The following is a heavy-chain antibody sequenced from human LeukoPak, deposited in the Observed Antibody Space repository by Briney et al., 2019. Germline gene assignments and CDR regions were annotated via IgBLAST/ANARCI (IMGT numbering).Heavy chain of an antibody. CDR3: ARVRSPRDIVAAFDY. Sequence: SVKVSCKASGGTFSSYAISWVRQAPGQGLEWMGGIIPIFGTANYAQKFQGRVTITADESTSTAYMELSSLRSEDTAVYYCARVRSPRDIVAAFDYWGQGTLVTLTS. J-gene: IGHJ4*02. CDR1: GGTFSSYA. D-gene: IGHD5-12*01. CDR2: IIPIFGTA. V-gene: IGHV1-69*01.